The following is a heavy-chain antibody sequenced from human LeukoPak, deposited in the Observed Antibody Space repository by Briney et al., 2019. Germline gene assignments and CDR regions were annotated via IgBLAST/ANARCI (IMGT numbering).Heavy chain of an antibody. CDR2: ISGGGGGTYYP. CDR3: AKPDSGSGNYYHIDY. CDR1: GFTFSNYA. D-gene: IGHD3-10*01. Sequence: GGSLRLSRAASGFTFSNYAMSWVRQAPGKGLEWVSGISGGGGGTYYPYYADSVKGRFTTSRDNSKNTLYLQMNRLRAEDTAVYYCAKPDSGSGNYYHIDYWGQGTLVTVSS. V-gene: IGHV3-23*01. J-gene: IGHJ4*02.